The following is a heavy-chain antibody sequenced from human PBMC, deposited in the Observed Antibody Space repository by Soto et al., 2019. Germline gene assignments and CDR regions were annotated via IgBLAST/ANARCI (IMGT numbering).Heavy chain of an antibody. CDR3: AKFSVGSGTYYYNDMDV. Sequence: GGSLRLSCAASGFTFSSYGMHWVRQAPGKGLEWVAVIWYDGSNKYYADSVKGRFTTSRDNSKNTLYLQMNSLRAEDTAVYYCAKFSVGSGTYYYNDMDVWGQGTTVTVSS. V-gene: IGHV3-33*06. CDR2: IWYDGSNK. D-gene: IGHD3-10*01. CDR1: GFTFSSYG. J-gene: IGHJ6*02.